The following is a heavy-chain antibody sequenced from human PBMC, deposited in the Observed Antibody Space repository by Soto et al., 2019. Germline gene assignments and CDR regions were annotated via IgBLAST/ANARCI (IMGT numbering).Heavy chain of an antibody. CDR1: GDAISNSRYY. CDR3: ARELRDIVVVPTAGGY. V-gene: IGHV4-39*02. J-gene: IGHJ4*02. D-gene: IGHD2-2*01. Sequence: QLQLQESGPGLVKPSETLSPTCTVTGDAISNSRYYWGWSRQPPGKGLERIGTIFYNGTTQDNPSLRSRVAMSVDTTKTQFALRLTSVTAADTAVYYCARELRDIVVVPTAGGYWGQGTLVTVSS. CDR2: IFYNGTT.